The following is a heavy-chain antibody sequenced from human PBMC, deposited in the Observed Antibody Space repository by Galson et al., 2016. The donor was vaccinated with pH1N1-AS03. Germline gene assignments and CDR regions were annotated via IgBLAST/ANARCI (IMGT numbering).Heavy chain of an antibody. V-gene: IGHV1-69*13. CDR3: ARDRNYDSSGRYFYESEH. J-gene: IGHJ4*02. D-gene: IGHD3-22*01. CDR1: GGTFSNYA. Sequence: SVKVSCKASGGTFSNYAISWMRQAPGQGLEWMGGIHPIFGTPSHAQKFRGRLTVTADASTSAAYMELSSLTSEDTAIDYCARDRNYDSSGRYFYESEHWGQGTLVIVSS. CDR2: IHPIFGTP.